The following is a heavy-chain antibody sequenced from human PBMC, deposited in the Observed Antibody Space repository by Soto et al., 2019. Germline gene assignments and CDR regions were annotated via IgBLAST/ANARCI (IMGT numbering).Heavy chain of an antibody. CDR3: ARDQDSSSWYNWFDS. Sequence: ASVKVSCKASGYTFTGYYMHWVRQAPGQGLEWMGWINPNSGGTNYAQKFQGRVTMTRDTSISTAYMELSRLRSDDTAVYYCARDQDSSSWYNWFDSWGQGTLVTVSS. J-gene: IGHJ5*01. V-gene: IGHV1-2*02. D-gene: IGHD6-13*01. CDR1: GYTFTGYY. CDR2: INPNSGGT.